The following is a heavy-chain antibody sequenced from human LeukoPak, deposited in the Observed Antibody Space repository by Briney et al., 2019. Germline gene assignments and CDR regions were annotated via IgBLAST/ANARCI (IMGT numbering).Heavy chain of an antibody. CDR3: TSWIQLWLPVDWFDP. D-gene: IGHD5-18*01. CDR2: IRSKAYGGTT. Sequence: GGSLRLSCTASGFTFGDYAMSWFRQAPGKGLEWVGFIRSKAYGGTTEYAASVKGRFTISRDDSKSIAYLQMNSLKTEDTAVYYCTSWIQLWLPVDWFDPWGQGTLVTVSS. CDR1: GFTFGDYA. J-gene: IGHJ5*02. V-gene: IGHV3-49*03.